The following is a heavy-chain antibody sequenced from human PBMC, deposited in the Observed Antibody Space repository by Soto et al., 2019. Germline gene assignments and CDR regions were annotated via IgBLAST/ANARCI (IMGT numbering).Heavy chain of an antibody. D-gene: IGHD1-7*01. Sequence: GPSVKVSCKASGYTFTGYYMHWVRQAPGQGLEWMGWINPNSGGTNYAQKFQGRVTMTRDTSISTAYMELSRLRSDDTAVYYCARRVTGTTWGKNFDYWGQGTLVTVSS. CDR3: ARRVTGTTWGKNFDY. V-gene: IGHV1-2*02. J-gene: IGHJ4*02. CDR2: INPNSGGT. CDR1: GYTFTGYY.